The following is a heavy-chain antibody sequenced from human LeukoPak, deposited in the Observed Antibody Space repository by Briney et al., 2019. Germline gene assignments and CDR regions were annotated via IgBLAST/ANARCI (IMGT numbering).Heavy chain of an antibody. J-gene: IGHJ4*02. CDR1: GYPFRGYY. V-gene: IGHV1-2*02. Sequence: GASVGVSCKTSGYPFRGYYVHWVRQAPGQGLEWMGWVNPNTGTTSSAKKSQGRVTMTTDTSINTVYMELRSLISDDTAMYYCAKDWGIAMTGLYSFDHWGQGTLVTVSS. CDR3: AKDWGIAMTGLYSFDH. D-gene: IGHD6-19*01. CDR2: VNPNTGTT.